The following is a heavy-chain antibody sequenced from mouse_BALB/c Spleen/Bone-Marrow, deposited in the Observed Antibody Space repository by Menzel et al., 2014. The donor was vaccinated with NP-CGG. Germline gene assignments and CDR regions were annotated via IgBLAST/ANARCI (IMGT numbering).Heavy chain of an antibody. V-gene: IGHV1-54*01. CDR3: ARYRYDGTFAY. CDR1: GYAFTNYL. D-gene: IGHD2-14*01. Sequence: QVQLKQSGAELVRPGTSVKVSCKASGYAFTNYLIEWVKQRPGQGLEWIGVINPGSGGTNYNEKFKGKATLTADKSSSTAYMQLSSLTSDDSAVYFCARYRYDGTFAYWGQGTLVTVSA. J-gene: IGHJ3*01. CDR2: INPGSGGT.